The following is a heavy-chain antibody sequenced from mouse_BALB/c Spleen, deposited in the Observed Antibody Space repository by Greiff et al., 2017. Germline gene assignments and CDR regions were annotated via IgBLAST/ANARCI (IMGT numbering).Heavy chain of an antibody. CDR2: IWGGGST. J-gene: IGHJ4*01. D-gene: IGHD1-1*01. Sequence: VKLMESGPGLVAPSQCLSITCTVSGFSLSRYSVHWVRQPPGKGLEWLGMIWGGGSTDYNSALKSRLSISKDNSKSQVFLKMNSLQTDDTAMYYCAGPVVDLYAMDDWGQGTSVTVSS. CDR1: GFSLSRYS. V-gene: IGHV2-6-4*01. CDR3: AGPVVDLYAMDD.